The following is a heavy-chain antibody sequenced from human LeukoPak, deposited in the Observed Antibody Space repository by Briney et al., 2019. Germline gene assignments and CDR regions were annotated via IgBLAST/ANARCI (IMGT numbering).Heavy chain of an antibody. J-gene: IGHJ5*02. Sequence: ASVKVSCKVSGYTLTELSMHWVRQAPGKGLEWMGGFDPEDGETIYAQKFQGRVTMTEVTSTDTAYMELSSLRSEDTAVYYCATECGSGWYWFDPWGQGTLVTVSS. V-gene: IGHV1-24*01. CDR1: GYTLTELS. D-gene: IGHD6-19*01. CDR3: ATECGSGWYWFDP. CDR2: FDPEDGET.